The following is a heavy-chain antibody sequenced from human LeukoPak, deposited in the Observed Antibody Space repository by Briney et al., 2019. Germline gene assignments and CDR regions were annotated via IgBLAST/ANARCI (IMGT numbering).Heavy chain of an antibody. J-gene: IGHJ3*02. CDR3: VRLDSGTYYDAFDI. V-gene: IGHV4-59*08. Sequence: SSETLSLTCTVSGGSISSYYWSWIRQPPGKGLGWVGYIDYSGSTNYNPSLKSRATTSVDTSKNQLSLKLSSVPAADTAVYYCVRLDSGTYYDAFDIWGQGTMVTVSS. CDR1: GGSISSYY. D-gene: IGHD1-26*01. CDR2: IDYSGST.